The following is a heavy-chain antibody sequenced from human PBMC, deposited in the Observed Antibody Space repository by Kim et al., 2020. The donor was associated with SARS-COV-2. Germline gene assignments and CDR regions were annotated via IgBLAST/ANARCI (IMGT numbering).Heavy chain of an antibody. D-gene: IGHD3-10*01. V-gene: IGHV1-3*01. CDR3: AREGGFSMVRGANYFDY. J-gene: IGHJ4*02. Sequence: FQGRVTITRDTSASTAYMELSSLRSEDTAVYYCAREGGFSMVRGANYFDYWGQGTLVTVSS.